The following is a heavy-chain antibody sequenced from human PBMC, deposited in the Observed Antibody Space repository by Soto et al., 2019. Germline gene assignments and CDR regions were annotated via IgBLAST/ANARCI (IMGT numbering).Heavy chain of an antibody. V-gene: IGHV3-30*03. D-gene: IGHD6-19*01. Sequence: QVQLVASGGGVVQPGRSMRLSCAASGFSFSSYGMQWVRQAPGKGLEWVGVISYDGSNKYYSDSVKDRFTISRDNSKKTPYLQMNSLRADVTAVYYCVAGQYFFDYCGQGILVTVAS. J-gene: IGHJ4*02. CDR3: VAGQYFFDY. CDR1: GFSFSSYG. CDR2: ISYDGSNK.